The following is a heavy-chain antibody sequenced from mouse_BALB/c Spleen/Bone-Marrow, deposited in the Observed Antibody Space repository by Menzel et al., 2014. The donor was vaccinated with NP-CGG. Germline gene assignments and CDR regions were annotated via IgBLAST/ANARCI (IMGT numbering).Heavy chain of an antibody. CDR3: ARKYGKGGDY. CDR1: GYTFTGYW. J-gene: IGHJ2*01. Sequence: VQLVESGAELVRPGASVKLPCKASGYTFTGYWMNWVKQRPGQGLEWIGMIDPSDSETHYNQMFKDKATLSVDKSSSTAYMQLSSLTSDDSAVYYCARKYGKGGDYWGQGTTLTVSS. CDR2: IDPSDSET. V-gene: IGHV1-61*01. D-gene: IGHD2-10*02.